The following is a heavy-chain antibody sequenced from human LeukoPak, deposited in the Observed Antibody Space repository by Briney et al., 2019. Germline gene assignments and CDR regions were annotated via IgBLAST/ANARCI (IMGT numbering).Heavy chain of an antibody. V-gene: IGHV3-30-3*01. D-gene: IGHD6-13*01. Sequence: PGGSLRLSCAASGFPFSTHGMHWVRQAPGKGLERVAVISYDGSRKYYAESMKGRFTISRDNSRNTMYLQMNSLRAEDTAVYYCARDGNSLEYYFDYWGQGTLVTVSS. CDR1: GFPFSTHG. J-gene: IGHJ4*02. CDR2: ISYDGSRK. CDR3: ARDGNSLEYYFDY.